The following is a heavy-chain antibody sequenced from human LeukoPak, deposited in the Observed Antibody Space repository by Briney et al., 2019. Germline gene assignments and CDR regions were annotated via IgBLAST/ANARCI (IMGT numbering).Heavy chain of an antibody. D-gene: IGHD6-13*01. V-gene: IGHV3-33*01. CDR2: IWFDGSNT. J-gene: IGHJ3*02. CDR3: ARAQPTSSWTAFDI. CDR1: GFTFSTYV. Sequence: PGGSLRLSCAASGFTFSTYVMHWVRQAPGKGLEWVAIIWFDGSNTYYADSVKGRFTISRDNSKNTLLLQMNSLRAEDTAAYFCARAQPTSSWTAFDIWGQGTTVTVSS.